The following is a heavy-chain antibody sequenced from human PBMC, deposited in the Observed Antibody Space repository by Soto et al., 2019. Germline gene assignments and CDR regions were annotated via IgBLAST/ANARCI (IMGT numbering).Heavy chain of an antibody. V-gene: IGHV4-59*12. J-gene: IGHJ5*02. CDR3: ATGVGGSGLKWFDP. D-gene: IGHD6-19*01. CDR1: GSSIIGYY. Sequence: KPSETLSLTCTFSGSSIIGYYWTWIRQSPERGLEWIGYIHYSGSANYNPSLNSRLTMSVDRSKSQFSMKLASVTAADTAVYYCATGVGGSGLKWFDPWGQGTLVTVSS. CDR2: IHYSGSA.